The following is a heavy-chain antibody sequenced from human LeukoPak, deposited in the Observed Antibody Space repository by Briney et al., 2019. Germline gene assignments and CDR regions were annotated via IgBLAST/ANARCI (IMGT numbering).Heavy chain of an antibody. J-gene: IGHJ6*03. CDR2: IRYDGSNK. CDR3: AKPFPGNRHYYYMDV. V-gene: IGHV3-30*02. D-gene: IGHD1-14*01. Sequence: GGSLRLSCAASGFTFSSYGMHWARQAPGKGLEWVAFIRYDGSNKYYADSVKGRFTISRDNSKNTLYLQMNSLRAEDTAVYYCAKPFPGNRHYYYMDVWGKGTTVTISS. CDR1: GFTFSSYG.